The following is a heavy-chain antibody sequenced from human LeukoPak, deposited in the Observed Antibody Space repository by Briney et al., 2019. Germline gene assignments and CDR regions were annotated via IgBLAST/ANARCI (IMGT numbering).Heavy chain of an antibody. D-gene: IGHD3-16*01. CDR1: GGSFSGYY. J-gene: IGHJ4*02. CDR3: ARGLPRRLRLSHYFDC. CDR2: INHSGST. V-gene: IGHV4-34*01. Sequence: PETLSLTCAVYGGSFSGYYWSWIRQPPGKGLEWIGEINHSGSTNYNPSLKSRVTISVDTSKNQFSLKLSSVTAADTAVYYCARGLPRRLRLSHYFDCWGQGTLVTVSS.